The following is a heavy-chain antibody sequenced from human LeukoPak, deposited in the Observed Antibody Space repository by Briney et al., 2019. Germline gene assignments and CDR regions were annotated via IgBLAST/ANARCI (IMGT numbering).Heavy chain of an antibody. D-gene: IGHD3-22*01. CDR2: ISYDGSNK. V-gene: IGHV3-30*03. CDR1: GFTFSTSG. J-gene: IGHJ4*02. Sequence: GGSLRLSCTASGFTFSTSGMHWLRQAPGKGLEWVAVISYDGSNKYYADSVKGRFTISRDNSKNTLYLQMNSLRAEDTAVYYCASADSSGYLVDYWGQGTLVTVSS. CDR3: ASADSSGYLVDY.